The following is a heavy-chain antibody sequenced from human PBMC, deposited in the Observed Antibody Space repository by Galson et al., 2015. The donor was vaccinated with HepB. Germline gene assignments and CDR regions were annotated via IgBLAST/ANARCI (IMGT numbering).Heavy chain of an antibody. CDR3: AAPAYYYDSSGRSYYYYGMDV. V-gene: IGHV1-58*02. CDR1: GFTFTSSA. Sequence: SVKVSCKASGFTFTSSAMQWVRQARGQRPEWIGWIVVGSGNTNYAQKFQERVTITRDMSTSTAYMELSSLRSEDTAVYYCAAPAYYYDSSGRSYYYYGMDVWGQGTTVTVSS. D-gene: IGHD3-22*01. CDR2: IVVGSGNT. J-gene: IGHJ6*02.